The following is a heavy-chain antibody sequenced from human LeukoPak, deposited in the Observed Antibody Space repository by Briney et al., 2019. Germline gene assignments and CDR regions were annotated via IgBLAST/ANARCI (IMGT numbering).Heavy chain of an antibody. Sequence: GGSLRLSCEVSGLTLRSFAMSWVRQPAGKGLEWVSAISGDGGSTEYADSVKGRFTISRDNSKNTVYLQMNSLRAGDTALYYCAAMTTAAANAFFYWGRGTVLTVSA. CDR1: GLTLRSFA. J-gene: IGHJ1*01. V-gene: IGHV3-23*01. CDR2: ISGDGGST. D-gene: IGHD2-2*01. CDR3: AAMTTAAANAFFY.